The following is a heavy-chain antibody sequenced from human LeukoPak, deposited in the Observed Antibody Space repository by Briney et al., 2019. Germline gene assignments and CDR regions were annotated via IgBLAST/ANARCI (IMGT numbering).Heavy chain of an antibody. Sequence: GGSLRLSCSASGFTFSSDAMSWVRQAPGKGLEWVSAISGSGAGTHYADSVKGRFTISRDTSKNTLYLQMNSLRAEDTAVYYCARGPRIAAAGTDYYYGMDVWGQGTTVTVSS. CDR3: ARGPRIAAAGTDYYYGMDV. J-gene: IGHJ6*02. V-gene: IGHV3-23*01. CDR1: GFTFSSDA. D-gene: IGHD6-13*01. CDR2: ISGSGAGT.